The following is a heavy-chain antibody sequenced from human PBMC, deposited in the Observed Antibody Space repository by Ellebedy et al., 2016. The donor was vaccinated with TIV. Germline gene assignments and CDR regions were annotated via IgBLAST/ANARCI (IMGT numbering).Heavy chain of an antibody. J-gene: IGHJ6*02. V-gene: IGHV1-18*04. CDR3: ARGGLSAYYYGMDV. CDR1: SCTFTSYG. Sequence: ASVKVSXKASSCTFTSYGISWVRQAPGQGLEWMGWISAYNGNTNYAQKLQGRVTMTTDTSTSTAYMELRSLRSDDTAVYYCARGGLSAYYYGMDVWGQGTTVTVSS. D-gene: IGHD4/OR15-4a*01. CDR2: ISAYNGNT.